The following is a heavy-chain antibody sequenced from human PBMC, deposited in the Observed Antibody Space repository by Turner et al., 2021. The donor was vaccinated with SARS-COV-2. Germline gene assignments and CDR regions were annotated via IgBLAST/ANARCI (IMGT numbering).Heavy chain of an antibody. CDR3: ARDQLGDYVTLDY. J-gene: IGHJ4*02. Sequence: QVQLVESGGGVVQPGRSLRLSCAASGFTFSTYGMHWVRQAPGKGMEWVAVIWYDGSNKFYADSVKGRFTISRDNSKNTLYLQFNSLRAEDTAVYYCARDQLGDYVTLDYWGQGTLVTVSS. CDR1: GFTFSTYG. V-gene: IGHV3-33*01. CDR2: IWYDGSNK. D-gene: IGHD4-17*01.